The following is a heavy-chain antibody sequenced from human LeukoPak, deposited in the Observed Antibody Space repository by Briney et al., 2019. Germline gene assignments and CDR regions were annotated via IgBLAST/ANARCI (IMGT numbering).Heavy chain of an antibody. CDR1: GYTFTSNY. J-gene: IGHJ4*02. V-gene: IGHV1-46*01. CDR3: ARDQEGFDY. Sequence: ASVKVSCKASGYTFTSNYIHWVRQAPGQGLEWMGMIYPRDGSTSYAQKFQGRVTVTRDTSSSTVHMELSGLRSEDTAVYYCARDQEGFDYWGQGTLVTVSS. CDR2: IYPRDGST.